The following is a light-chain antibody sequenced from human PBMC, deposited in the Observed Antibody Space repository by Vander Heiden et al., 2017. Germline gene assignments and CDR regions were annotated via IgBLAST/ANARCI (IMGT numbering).Light chain of an antibody. CDR1: QSVSSY. V-gene: IGKV3-11*01. CDR2: DAS. CDR3: QQRSYGPFTWT. Sequence: EIVLTQSPATLSLSPGERATLSCRASQSVSSYLAWYQQKPGQAPRLLIYDASNRATGIPARFSGSGSGTDFTLTISSLEPEDFAIYYCQQRSYGPFTWTFGQGTKVEIK. J-gene: IGKJ1*01.